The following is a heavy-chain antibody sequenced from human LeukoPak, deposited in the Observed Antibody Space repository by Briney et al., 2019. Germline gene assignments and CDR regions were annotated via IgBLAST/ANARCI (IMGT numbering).Heavy chain of an antibody. CDR1: GFTFDDYA. D-gene: IGHD6-19*01. CDR3: AKDIGPNIAGAKREDAFDI. J-gene: IGHJ3*02. CDR2: ITWNSGTI. Sequence: GGSLRLSCAASGFTFDDYAMHWVRQVPGKGLEWVSGITWNSGTIAYADSVQGRLTVSRDNAKNSLYLQMNSLRAEDTALYFCAKDIGPNIAGAKREDAFDIWGQGTMVTVSS. V-gene: IGHV3-9*01.